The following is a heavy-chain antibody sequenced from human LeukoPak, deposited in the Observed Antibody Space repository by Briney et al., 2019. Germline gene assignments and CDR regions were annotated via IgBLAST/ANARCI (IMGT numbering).Heavy chain of an antibody. J-gene: IGHJ4*02. CDR3: AREDPYSGRSIDY. CDR1: GFTFSSYA. CDR2: ISYDGSNK. D-gene: IGHD1-26*01. Sequence: GGSLRLSCAASGFTFSSYAMHWVRQAPGKGLEWVAVISYDGSNKYYADSVKGRFTISRDNSKNTLYLQMNSLRAEDTAVYYCAREDPYSGRSIDYWGQGTLVTVSS. V-gene: IGHV3-30-3*01.